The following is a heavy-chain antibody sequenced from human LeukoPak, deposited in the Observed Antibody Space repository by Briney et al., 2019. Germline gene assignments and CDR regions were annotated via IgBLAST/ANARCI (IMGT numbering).Heavy chain of an antibody. CDR2: LYYAGNT. D-gene: IGHD1-26*01. J-gene: IGHJ4*02. V-gene: IGHV4-39*07. CDR3: AREYSGSIAALDY. CDR1: GGSITSGSYY. Sequence: SETLSLTCTVSGGSITSGSYYWAWIRQSPGRGLEWIGSLYYAGNTHYNPSFKSRVTISLDTSKNQFSLRLTSVTAADTAVYYCAREYSGSIAALDYWGQGTLVTVSS.